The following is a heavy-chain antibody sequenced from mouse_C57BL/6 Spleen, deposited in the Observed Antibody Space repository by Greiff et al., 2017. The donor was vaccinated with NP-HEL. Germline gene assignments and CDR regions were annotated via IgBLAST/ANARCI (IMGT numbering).Heavy chain of an antibody. CDR3: ARDRGGTNWGMDY. Sequence: DVQLQESGPGMVKPSQSLSLTCTVTGYSITSGYDWHWIRHFPGNKLEWMGYISYSGSTNYNPSLKSRISITHDTSKNHFFLKLNSVTTEDTATYYCARDRGGTNWGMDYWGQGTSVTVSS. CDR1: GYSITSGYD. CDR2: ISYSGST. V-gene: IGHV3-1*01. D-gene: IGHD4-1*01. J-gene: IGHJ4*01.